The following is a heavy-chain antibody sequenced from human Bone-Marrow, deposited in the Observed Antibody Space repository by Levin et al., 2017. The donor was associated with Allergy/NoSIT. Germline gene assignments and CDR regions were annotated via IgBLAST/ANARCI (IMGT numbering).Heavy chain of an antibody. CDR2: IYYSGTT. J-gene: IGHJ5*02. CDR1: GDSVTSGNYY. CDR3: ARAIVDGYADSNWFDP. Sequence: ESLKISCTVSGDSVTSGNYYWSWIRQSPGMGLEWIGYIYYSGTTKYKSSLKSRVTISIDTSKNHFSLKMTSVTAADTAVYYCARAIVDGYADSNWFDPWGQGTLVTVSS. V-gene: IGHV4-61*01. D-gene: IGHD4-17*01.